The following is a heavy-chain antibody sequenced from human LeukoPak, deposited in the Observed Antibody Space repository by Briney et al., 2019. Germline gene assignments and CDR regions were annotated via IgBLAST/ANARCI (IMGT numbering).Heavy chain of an antibody. CDR1: GGTFSSYA. CDR3: ARDLGAYDSKDFQH. CDR2: INPSGGST. J-gene: IGHJ1*01. Sequence: ASVKVSCKASGGTFSSYAISWVRQAPGQGLEWVGIINPSGGSTSYAQKFQGRVTMTRDTSTSTVYMELSSLRSEDMAVYYCARDLGAYDSKDFQHWGQGTLVTVSS. D-gene: IGHD3-22*01. V-gene: IGHV1-46*01.